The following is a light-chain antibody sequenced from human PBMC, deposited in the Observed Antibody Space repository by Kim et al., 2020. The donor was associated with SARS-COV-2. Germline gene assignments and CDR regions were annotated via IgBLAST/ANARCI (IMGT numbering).Light chain of an antibody. CDR3: QQNDDWPCT. CDR2: TAS. J-gene: IGKJ1*01. Sequence: EIVLTQSPATLSVSPGEGVTLSCRASQSISTNLGWYQQKPGQAPRLLIYTASTRATGIPARFSGSGSGTEFTLTISSLQSEDFAVYCCQQNDDWPCTSGQGTKVDI. V-gene: IGKV3D-15*01. CDR1: QSISTN.